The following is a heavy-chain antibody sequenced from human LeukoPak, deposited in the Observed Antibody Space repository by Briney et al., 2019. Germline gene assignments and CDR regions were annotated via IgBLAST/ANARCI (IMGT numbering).Heavy chain of an antibody. CDR1: GFTVSRNY. CDR2: IYSSGST. Sequence: GGSLRLSCAVSGFTVSRNYMAWVRQAPGRGLEWVSVIYSSGSTLYADSVKGRFTISRDNSKNTLYLQMNSLRAEDTAVYYCARDEVGATVDYYYYGMDVWGQGTTVTVSS. CDR3: ARDEVGATVDYYYYGMDV. J-gene: IGHJ6*02. V-gene: IGHV3-53*01. D-gene: IGHD1-26*01.